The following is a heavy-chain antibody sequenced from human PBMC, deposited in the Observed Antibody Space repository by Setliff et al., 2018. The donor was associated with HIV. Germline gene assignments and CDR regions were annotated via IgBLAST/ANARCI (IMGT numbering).Heavy chain of an antibody. Sequence: SETLSLTCIVSGGSISSYYWTWIRQPPGKGLEWIGYIYHTGSTNYNPSPKSRVTMSVDTSKNQFSLKLSSVTAADTAVYYCARGRERSESQVLQPISYKGMDVWGQGTTVTVSS. CDR1: GGSISSYY. J-gene: IGHJ6*02. V-gene: IGHV4-59*01. D-gene: IGHD2-2*01. CDR2: IYHTGST. CDR3: ARGRERSESQVLQPISYKGMDV.